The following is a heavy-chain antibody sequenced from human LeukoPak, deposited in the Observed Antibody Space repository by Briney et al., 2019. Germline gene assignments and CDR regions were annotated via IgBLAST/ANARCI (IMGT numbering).Heavy chain of an antibody. CDR3: ARPTVAGTSGFDP. D-gene: IGHD6-19*01. CDR2: IYYSGST. J-gene: IGHJ5*02. Sequence: SETLSLTCTVSGGSISSYYWSWIRQPPGKGLEWIGYIYYSGSTNYIPSLKSRVTISVDTSKNQFSLKLSSVTAADTAVYYCARPTVAGTSGFDPWGQGTLVTVSS. V-gene: IGHV4-59*01. CDR1: GGSISSYY.